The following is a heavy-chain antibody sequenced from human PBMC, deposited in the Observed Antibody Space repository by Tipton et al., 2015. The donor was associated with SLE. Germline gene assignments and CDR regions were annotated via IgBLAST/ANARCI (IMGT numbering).Heavy chain of an antibody. Sequence: SLRLSCVASGFSVSAYWMHWVRQAPGKGLVWVARINGDESTKTYTDSVKGRFTISRDNTKSTLFLQMNSLGAEDSALYFCARGVYGDGYNDYWGQGTLVTVSS. D-gene: IGHD5-24*01. CDR1: GFSVSAYW. CDR3: ARGVYGDGYNDY. V-gene: IGHV3-74*03. J-gene: IGHJ4*02. CDR2: INGDESTK.